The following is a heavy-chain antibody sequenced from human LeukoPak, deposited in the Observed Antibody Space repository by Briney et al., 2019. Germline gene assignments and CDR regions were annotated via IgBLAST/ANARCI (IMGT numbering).Heavy chain of an antibody. CDR1: GFTSSSYG. CDR3: ARDYTIATGFDY. J-gene: IGHJ4*02. Sequence: GGSLRLSCAASGFTSSSYGMHWVRQAPGKGLEWVAVIWYDGSHRYYADSVKGRFTISRDNSKNTLYLLMNSLRADDTAVYYCARDYTIATGFDYWGQGTLVTVSS. D-gene: IGHD6-25*01. V-gene: IGHV3-33*01. CDR2: IWYDGSHR.